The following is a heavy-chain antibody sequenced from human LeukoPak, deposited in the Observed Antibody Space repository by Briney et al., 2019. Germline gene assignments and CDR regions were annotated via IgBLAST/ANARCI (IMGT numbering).Heavy chain of an antibody. CDR3: ARTTGDVFDI. CDR1: GYTFSSYA. Sequence: GGSLRLSCAASGYTFSSYAMHWVRQAPGKGLEWVAFISYDGSNKYYADSVKGRFTISRDNSKNTLYLQMDSLRAEDTAFYHCARTTGDVFDIWGQGTMVTVSS. V-gene: IGHV3-30-3*01. J-gene: IGHJ3*02. CDR2: ISYDGSNK. D-gene: IGHD1-1*01.